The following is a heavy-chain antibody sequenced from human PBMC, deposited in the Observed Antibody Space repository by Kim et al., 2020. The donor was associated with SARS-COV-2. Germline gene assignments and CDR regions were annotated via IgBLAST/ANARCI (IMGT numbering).Heavy chain of an antibody. V-gene: IGHV7-4-1*02. CDR1: GYTFTNYA. CDR2: INTNTGNP. CDR3: AVGIWARDMVRGVLTWFDP. D-gene: IGHD3-10*01. J-gene: IGHJ5*02. Sequence: ASVKVSCKASGYTFTNYAMNWVRQAPGQGLEWMGWINTNTGNPTYAQGFTGRFVFSLDTSVSTAYLQISSLKAEDTAVYYCAVGIWARDMVRGVLTWFDPWGQGTLVTVSS.